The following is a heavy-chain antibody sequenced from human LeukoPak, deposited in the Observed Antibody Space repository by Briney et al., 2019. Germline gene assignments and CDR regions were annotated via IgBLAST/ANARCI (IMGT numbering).Heavy chain of an antibody. D-gene: IGHD6-19*01. Sequence: GASVKVSCKASGYTFTSYGISWVRQAPGQGLEWMGWISGYNGNTNYAQKLQGRVTMTTDTSTSTVYMELRSLRSDGTAVYYCAREEVRRAVAGYFDNWGQGTLVTVSS. J-gene: IGHJ4*02. CDR3: AREEVRRAVAGYFDN. V-gene: IGHV1-18*01. CDR1: GYTFTSYG. CDR2: ISGYNGNT.